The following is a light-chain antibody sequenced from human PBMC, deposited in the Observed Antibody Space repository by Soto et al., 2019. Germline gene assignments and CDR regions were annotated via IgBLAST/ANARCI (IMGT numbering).Light chain of an antibody. V-gene: IGLV1-44*01. CDR2: RYD. CDR3: AEWDTRLKGPV. CDR1: SSNIGDNT. Sequence: QSVLTQPPSASGSPGQRVTISCSGSSSNIGDNTISWYQQLPGTAPKLLISRYDQRPSGVPDRFSGSKSGTSGSLTISGLQAEDEADYFCAEWDTRLKGPVFGTGTKVTVL. J-gene: IGLJ1*01.